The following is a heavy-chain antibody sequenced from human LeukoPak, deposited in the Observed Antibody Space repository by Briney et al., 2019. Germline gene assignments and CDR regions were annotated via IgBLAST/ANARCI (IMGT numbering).Heavy chain of an antibody. CDR2: IYYSGST. Sequence: TSETLSLTCTVSGGSISSYYWSWIRQPPGKGLEWIGYIYYSGSTNYNPSLKSRVTTSVDTSKNQFSLKLSSVTAADTAVYYCARGRYYYDSSGPMASWGQGTLVTVSS. J-gene: IGHJ4*02. CDR3: ARGRYYYDSSGPMAS. V-gene: IGHV4-59*12. D-gene: IGHD3-22*01. CDR1: GGSISSYY.